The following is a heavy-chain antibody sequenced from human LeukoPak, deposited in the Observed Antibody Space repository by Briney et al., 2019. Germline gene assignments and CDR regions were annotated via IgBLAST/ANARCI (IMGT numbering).Heavy chain of an antibody. V-gene: IGHV3-74*01. CDR2: IAPEGTT. J-gene: IGHJ5*02. CDR1: RFVLSNSW. CDR3: ATVFDDP. Sequence: GGSLKLSCAGSRFVLSNSWIHWVRQPPGKGLVWVSRIAPEGTTSHADFVKGRFTISRDNTKNTVYLQMNSLRAEDTAVYYCATVFDDPWGQGTLVTVSS. D-gene: IGHD5/OR15-5a*01.